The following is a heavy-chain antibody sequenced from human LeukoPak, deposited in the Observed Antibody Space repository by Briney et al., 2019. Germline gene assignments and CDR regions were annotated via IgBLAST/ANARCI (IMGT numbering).Heavy chain of an antibody. CDR3: ARVIYDSSGYYFDY. D-gene: IGHD3-22*01. J-gene: IGHJ4*02. CDR1: GESFSGYY. V-gene: IGHV4-59*01. Sequence: PSETLSLTCAVYGESFSGYYWSWIRQPPGKGLEWIGYIYYSGSTNYNPSLKSRVTISVDTSKNQFSLKLSSVTAADTAVYYCARVIYDSSGYYFDYWGQGTLVTVSS. CDR2: IYYSGST.